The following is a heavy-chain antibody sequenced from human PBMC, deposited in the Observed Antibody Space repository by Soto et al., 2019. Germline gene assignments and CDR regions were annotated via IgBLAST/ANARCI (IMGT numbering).Heavy chain of an antibody. CDR3: ARGTGFGELTDAFDI. CDR2: IYYSGST. J-gene: IGHJ3*02. Sequence: QVQLQESGPGLVKPSQTLSLTCTVSGGSISSGGYYWSWIRQHPGKGLEWIGYIYYSGSTYYNPSLKSRVTISGDTSKNQFSLKLRSVTAADTAVDYWARGTGFGELTDAFDIWGQGTMVTVSS. CDR1: GGSISSGGYY. V-gene: IGHV4-31*03. D-gene: IGHD3-10*01.